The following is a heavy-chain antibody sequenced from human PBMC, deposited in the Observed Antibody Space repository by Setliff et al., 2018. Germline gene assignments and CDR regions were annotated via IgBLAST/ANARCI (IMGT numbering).Heavy chain of an antibody. V-gene: IGHV1-18*01. CDR3: VRSSAPQVVLAADFDF. D-gene: IGHD6-19*01. J-gene: IGHJ4*02. CDR2: ISPNYDYT. CDR1: GFVFTNYA. Sequence: ASVKVSCKASGFVFTNYAITWVRQAPGQGLEWMGWISPNYDYTNYAQKFQDRVTITADTSTGTAYMELQSLRPDDTAVYYCVRSSAPQVVLAADFDFWGQGTPVTVSS.